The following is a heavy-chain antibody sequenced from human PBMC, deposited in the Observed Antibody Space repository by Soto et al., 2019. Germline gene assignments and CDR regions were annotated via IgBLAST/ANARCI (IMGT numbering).Heavy chain of an antibody. CDR1: GFTVSNNY. V-gene: IGHV3-66*01. J-gene: IGHJ4*02. Sequence: EVLLEESGGGFVQPGGSLRLSCAASGFTVSNNYMTWVRQAPGKGLEWVAVIQDGGSISYAASASDRFTITSDNSKNTVFLEMNNLRPEDTPVDFCARGEGSGSNARGHWGQGTLVTVSS. CDR3: ARGEGSGSNARGH. CDR2: IQDGGSI. D-gene: IGHD3-16*01.